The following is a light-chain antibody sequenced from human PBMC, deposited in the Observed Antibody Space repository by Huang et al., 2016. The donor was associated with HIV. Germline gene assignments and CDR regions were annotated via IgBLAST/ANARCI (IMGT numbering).Light chain of an antibody. CDR1: QSVSYSSNNKNY. CDR3: QQYHSDFWT. CDR2: WAS. Sequence: DIVMTQSPDSLAVSLGETATINCKSSQSVSYSSNNKNYLAWYQQRPGHPPKLLIYWASTRESGVPERFSGSWSGTNFNLTISSLQAEDVAVYFCQQYHSDFWTFGQGTKVEIK. J-gene: IGKJ1*01. V-gene: IGKV4-1*01.